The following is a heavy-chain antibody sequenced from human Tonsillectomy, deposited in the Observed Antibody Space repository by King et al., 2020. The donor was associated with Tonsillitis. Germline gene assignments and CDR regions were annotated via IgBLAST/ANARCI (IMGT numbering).Heavy chain of an antibody. J-gene: IGHJ6*03. CDR2: IYDSGST. CDR3: ASLTVSLYYYYYYYMDV. CDR1: GGSITSTDYY. Sequence: QQQESGPGLVKPSETLSLICTVSGGSITSTDYYWGWIRQPPGEGLEWIGSIYDSGSTYYNPSLKSRVTISVDTSKNQFSLKLRSVTAADTAVYYCASLTVSLYYYYYYYMDVWGKGTTVTVSS. D-gene: IGHD4-11*01. V-gene: IGHV4-39*01.